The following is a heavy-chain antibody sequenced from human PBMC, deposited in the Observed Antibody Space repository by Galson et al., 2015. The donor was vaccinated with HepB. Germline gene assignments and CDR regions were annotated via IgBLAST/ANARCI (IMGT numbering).Heavy chain of an antibody. CDR1: GVTFSDYW. CDR3: ARGGPYYNTWTGLYNGRFDY. J-gene: IGHJ4*02. D-gene: IGHD3-9*01. V-gene: IGHV3-7*03. Sequence: SLRLSCAASGVTFSDYWMSWVRQAPGKGLEWVANINLNGGEERYADFVRGRFSISRDNVRSSLYLQMNSLRADDTAVYYCARGGPYYNTWTGLYNGRFDYWGQGTLVTVSS. CDR2: INLNGGEE.